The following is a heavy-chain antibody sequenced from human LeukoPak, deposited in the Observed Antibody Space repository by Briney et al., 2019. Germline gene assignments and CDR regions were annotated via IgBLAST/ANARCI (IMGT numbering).Heavy chain of an antibody. J-gene: IGHJ6*03. CDR2: ISAYNGNT. CDR1: GYTFTSYG. CDR3: ARGAYSSYYYMDV. Sequence: GASVTVSCKASGYTFTSYGISWVRQAPGQGLEWMGWISAYNGNTNYAQTRQGRVTITTDTSTSTAYMEVRSVRWDDTGVYHCARGAYSSYYYMDVWGKGTTVTVSS. D-gene: IGHD5-18*01. V-gene: IGHV1-18*01.